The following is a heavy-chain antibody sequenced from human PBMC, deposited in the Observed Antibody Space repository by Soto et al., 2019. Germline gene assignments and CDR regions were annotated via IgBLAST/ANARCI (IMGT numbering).Heavy chain of an antibody. CDR3: ARVGGFGATTIDY. V-gene: IGHV4-30-4*01. J-gene: IGHJ4*02. CDR1: GGSISSGDYY. Sequence: QVQLQESGPGLVKPSQTLSLTCTVSGGSISSGDYYWSWIRQPPGKGLEWIGYIYYSGSTYYNPSLTSRVTXSXDXXKNQFSLKLSSVTAADTAVYYCARVGGFGATTIDYWGQGTLVTVSS. CDR2: IYYSGST. D-gene: IGHD3-10*01.